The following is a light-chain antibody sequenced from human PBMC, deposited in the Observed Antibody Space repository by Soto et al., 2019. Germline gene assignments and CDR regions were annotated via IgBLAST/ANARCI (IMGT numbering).Light chain of an antibody. CDR3: QQYNKWPPWT. Sequence: EIVLTQSPGTLSLSPGERATLSCRASQSVSNNYLAWYQQKPGLAPRLLISAASTRANGIPARFSGNGSETEFTLIIDNLQSEDYALYYCQQYNKWPPWTFGQGTKVDIK. V-gene: IGKV3-15*01. CDR1: QSVSNN. J-gene: IGKJ1*01. CDR2: AAS.